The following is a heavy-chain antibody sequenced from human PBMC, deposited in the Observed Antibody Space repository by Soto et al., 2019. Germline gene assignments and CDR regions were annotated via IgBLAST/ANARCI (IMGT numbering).Heavy chain of an antibody. Sequence: GGSLRLSCAASGFTFSSYSMNWVRQAPGKGLEWVSYISSSSSSTIYYADSVKGRFTISRDNAKNSLYLQMNSLRAEDTAVYYCARGEYSGYDYEYFQHWGQGTLVTVSS. D-gene: IGHD5-12*01. CDR3: ARGEYSGYDYEYFQH. CDR2: ISSSSSSTI. J-gene: IGHJ1*01. V-gene: IGHV3-48*01. CDR1: GFTFSSYS.